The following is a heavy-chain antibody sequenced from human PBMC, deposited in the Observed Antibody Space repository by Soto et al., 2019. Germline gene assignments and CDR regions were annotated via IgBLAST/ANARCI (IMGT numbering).Heavy chain of an antibody. D-gene: IGHD3-10*01. V-gene: IGHV1-18*01. CDR2: ISAYNGNT. CDR1: GYTFTSYG. Sequence: QVPLVQSGAEVKKPGASVKVSCKASGYTFTSYGISWVRQAPGQGLEWMGWISAYNGNTNYAQKLQGRVTMTTDTTTSTAYMELRSLRSDDTAVYYCARGQGGKVRGVKINWFDPWGQGTLVTVSA. J-gene: IGHJ5*02. CDR3: ARGQGGKVRGVKINWFDP.